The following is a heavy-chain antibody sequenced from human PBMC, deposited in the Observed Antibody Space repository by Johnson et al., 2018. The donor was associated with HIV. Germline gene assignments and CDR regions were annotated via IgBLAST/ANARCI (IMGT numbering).Heavy chain of an antibody. V-gene: IGHV3-30*03. J-gene: IGHJ3*02. Sequence: QVRLVESGGGLVKPGGSLRLSCAASGFTFSDYYMSWVRQAPGKGLEWVTFISNDGSNKYYADSVRGRFTISRDNSKNTLYLQMNSLRAEDTAVYYCAREGEGYSSSWYDAFDIWGQGTMVTVSS. CDR2: ISNDGSNK. CDR3: AREGEGYSSSWYDAFDI. CDR1: GFTFSDYY. D-gene: IGHD6-13*01.